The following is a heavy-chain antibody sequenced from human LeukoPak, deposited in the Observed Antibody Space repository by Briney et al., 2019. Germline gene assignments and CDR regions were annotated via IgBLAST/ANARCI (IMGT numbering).Heavy chain of an antibody. CDR1: GFTFSSFG. Sequence: GGSLRLSCAASGFTFSSFGMHWVRQAPGKGLEWVAYIRYDGSNKNYADSLEGRFTISRDNSKNALYLQMDSLRPEDTAVYYCAKKRGAAFYNWFDPWGQGALVTVSS. CDR2: IRYDGSNK. V-gene: IGHV3-30*02. D-gene: IGHD1-26*01. CDR3: AKKRGAAFYNWFDP. J-gene: IGHJ5*02.